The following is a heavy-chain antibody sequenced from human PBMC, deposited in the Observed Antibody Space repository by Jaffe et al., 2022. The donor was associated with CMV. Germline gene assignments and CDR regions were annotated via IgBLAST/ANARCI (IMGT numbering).Heavy chain of an antibody. Sequence: QLQLQESGPGLVKPSETLSLTCTVSGGSISSSSYYWGWIRQPPGKGLEWIGSIYYSGSTYYNPSLKSRVTISVDTSKNQFSLKLSSVTAADTAVYYCATPAMGVTTPDYWGQGTLVTVSS. CDR1: GGSISSSSYY. D-gene: IGHD4-17*01. CDR2: IYYSGST. J-gene: IGHJ4*02. CDR3: ATPAMGVTTPDY. V-gene: IGHV4-39*01.